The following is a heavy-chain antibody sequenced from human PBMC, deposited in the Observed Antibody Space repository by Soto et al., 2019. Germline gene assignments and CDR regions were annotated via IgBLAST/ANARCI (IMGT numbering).Heavy chain of an antibody. V-gene: IGHV4-4*07. D-gene: IGHD1-1*01. J-gene: IGHJ5*02. CDR1: GASVRSYH. CDR2: VQMSGTT. Sequence: PSETMCDPCAVSGASVRSYHWRWIRQAAGKGLEWIGRVQMSGTTNYNPSLRTRVTMSLDTSKNEVSLRMTSVTAADTAVYFCAKDRSTMRWFDPWGQGILVTVSS. CDR3: AKDRSTMRWFDP.